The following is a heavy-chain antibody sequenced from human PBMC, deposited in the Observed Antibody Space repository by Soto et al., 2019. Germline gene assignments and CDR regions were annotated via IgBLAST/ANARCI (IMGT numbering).Heavy chain of an antibody. CDR1: GYTLTSYG. CDR3: ASASITMIRGVTYYYYGVDV. CDR2: ISGYNGNT. D-gene: IGHD3-10*01. Sequence: VSVKVSCKASGYTLTSYGISWVRQAPGQGLEWMGLISGYNGNTNYAQKFQGRVTMTTDTSTNTAYMEVRSLRSDDTAVYYCASASITMIRGVTYYYYGVDVWGQGTTVTVSS. J-gene: IGHJ6*02. V-gene: IGHV1-18*04.